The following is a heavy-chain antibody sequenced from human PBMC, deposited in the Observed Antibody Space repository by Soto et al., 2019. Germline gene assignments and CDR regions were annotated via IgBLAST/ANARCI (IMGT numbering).Heavy chain of an antibody. D-gene: IGHD5-12*01. Sequence: ASVKVSCKASGDTFTSYDINWVRQATGQGLEWMGWMNPNSGNTGYAQKFQGRVTMTRNTSISTAYMELSSLRSEDTAVYYCARGGYENRRPFWDVWGKGTTVTVSS. CDR3: ARGGYENRRPFWDV. CDR1: GDTFTSYD. V-gene: IGHV1-8*01. J-gene: IGHJ6*04. CDR2: MNPNSGNT.